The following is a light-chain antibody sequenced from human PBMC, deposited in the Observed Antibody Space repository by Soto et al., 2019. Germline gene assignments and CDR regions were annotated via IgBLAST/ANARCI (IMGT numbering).Light chain of an antibody. Sequence: QSALTQPASVSGSPGQSITISCTGTSSDVGGYNYVSWYQQHPGKAPKLMIYEVSNRPSGISNRFSGSKSGNTASLTISGLQAEDEVDYYCSSYTGSSSVVFGGGTKLTVL. V-gene: IGLV2-14*01. CDR2: EVS. CDR3: SSYTGSSSVV. J-gene: IGLJ2*01. CDR1: SSDVGGYNY.